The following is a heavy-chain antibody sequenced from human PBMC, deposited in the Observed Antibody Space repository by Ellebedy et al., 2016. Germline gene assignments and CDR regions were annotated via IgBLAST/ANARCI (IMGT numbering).Heavy chain of an antibody. D-gene: IGHD3-10*01. CDR2: IYSDGAT. CDR1: GGSISSYY. CDR3: ARESYGSGINNWFDP. J-gene: IGHJ5*02. Sequence: SETLSLXXTVSGGSISSYYWSWIRQPPGKGLEWIGFIYSDGATKYSASLKSRVTMSMDTSQNHFSLRLNSVTAADTAVYYCARESYGSGINNWFDPWGQGTLVTVSS. V-gene: IGHV4-59*01.